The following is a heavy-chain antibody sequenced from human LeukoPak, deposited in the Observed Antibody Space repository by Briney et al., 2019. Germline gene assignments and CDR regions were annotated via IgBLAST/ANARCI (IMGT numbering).Heavy chain of an antibody. D-gene: IGHD6-19*01. Sequence: RPGGSLRLSCAASGFTFSSYEMNWVRQAPGKGLEWVSYISSSGSTIYYADSVKGRFTISRDNAKNSLYLQMNSLRAEDTAVYYCAREGRIAVAVGYFQHWGQGTLVTVSS. V-gene: IGHV3-48*03. CDR2: ISSSGSTI. CDR3: AREGRIAVAVGYFQH. J-gene: IGHJ1*01. CDR1: GFTFSSYE.